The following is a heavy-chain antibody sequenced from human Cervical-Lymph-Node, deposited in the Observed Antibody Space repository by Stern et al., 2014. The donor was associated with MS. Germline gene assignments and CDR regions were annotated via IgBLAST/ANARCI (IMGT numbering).Heavy chain of an antibody. CDR2: IHDSGST. CDR3: ATTRWDLFTWNWFDP. J-gene: IGHJ5*02. V-gene: IGHV4-61*02. CDR1: GGSISSSGYY. D-gene: IGHD1-26*01. Sequence: VQLVESGPGLVKPSQTLSLTCTVSGGSISSSGYYWSWIRQPADKGLEWIGRIHDSGSTYYNPSLKSRVPLSMDTATHQFSLKLPSVTAADTAVYYCATTRWDLFTWNWFDPWGQGTLVTVSS.